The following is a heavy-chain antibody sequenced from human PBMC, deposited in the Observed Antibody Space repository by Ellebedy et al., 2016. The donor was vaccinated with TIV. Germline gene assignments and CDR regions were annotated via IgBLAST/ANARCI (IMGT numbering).Heavy chain of an antibody. CDR3: ARDIYSYGYGAFDY. D-gene: IGHD5-18*01. Sequence: GESLKISCAASGYTFTSYWMHWVRQAPGKGLVWVSHINGDGSHTIYADSVKGRFTISSDNSKNTLYLQMNSLRAEDTAVYYCARDIYSYGYGAFDYWGQGTLVTVSS. CDR2: INGDGSHT. V-gene: IGHV3-74*01. J-gene: IGHJ4*02. CDR1: GYTFTSYW.